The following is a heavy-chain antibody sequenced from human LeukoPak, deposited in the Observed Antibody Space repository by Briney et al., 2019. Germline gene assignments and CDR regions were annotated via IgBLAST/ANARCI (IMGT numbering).Heavy chain of an antibody. CDR2: INSDASVT. CDR1: GFTFSNYW. V-gene: IGHV3-74*01. D-gene: IGHD2-8*01. J-gene: IGHJ4*02. Sequence: GGSLRLSCAASGFTFSNYWMHWVRQTPGKGLVWVSRINSDASVTTYADSVKGRFTISRDNSKNTLYLQMNSLRAEDTAVYYCARDQHGPLDYWGQGTLVTVSS. CDR3: ARDQHGPLDY.